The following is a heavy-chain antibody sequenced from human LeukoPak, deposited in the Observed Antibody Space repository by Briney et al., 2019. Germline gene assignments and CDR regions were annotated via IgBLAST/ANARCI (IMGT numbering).Heavy chain of an antibody. D-gene: IGHD2-2*01. Sequence: PGGSLRLSCAASGFTFSSYGMHWVRQAPGKGLEWVAVIWSDGSNKYYADSVKGRFTISRDNSKNTLYLQMNGLRDEDTAVYYCAKERGSTTHFDYWGQGTLVTVSS. J-gene: IGHJ4*02. CDR3: AKERGSTTHFDY. V-gene: IGHV3-33*06. CDR1: GFTFSSYG. CDR2: IWSDGSNK.